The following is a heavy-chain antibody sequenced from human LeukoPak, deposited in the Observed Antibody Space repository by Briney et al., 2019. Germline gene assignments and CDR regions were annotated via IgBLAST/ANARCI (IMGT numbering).Heavy chain of an antibody. Sequence: GRSLRLSCAASGFTFSSYAMHWVRQAPGKGLEWVALISYDGSNKNSGDFVKGRITISRDNSNNTLFLQMNSLRAEDTAVYYCARGIAKTTLNAFDIWGQGTMVTVSS. CDR3: ARGIAKTTLNAFDI. J-gene: IGHJ3*02. D-gene: IGHD4-11*01. V-gene: IGHV3-30*04. CDR2: ISYDGSNK. CDR1: GFTFSSYA.